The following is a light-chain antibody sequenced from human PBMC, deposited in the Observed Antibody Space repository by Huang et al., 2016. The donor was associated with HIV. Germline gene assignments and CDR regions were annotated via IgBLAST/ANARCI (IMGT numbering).Light chain of an antibody. V-gene: IGKV3-15*01. CDR2: HAS. J-gene: IGKJ2*01. CDR1: QSVGTN. Sequence: EILLTQSPDTLSVSPGERATLACRASQSVGTNLAWYQQKPGQAPRLLIFHASSRTTGVPARFSGSGSGTEVTLTINSLQSEDFAVYYCQQYNTWPPPFPFGQGTKLEIK. CDR3: QQYNTWPPPFP.